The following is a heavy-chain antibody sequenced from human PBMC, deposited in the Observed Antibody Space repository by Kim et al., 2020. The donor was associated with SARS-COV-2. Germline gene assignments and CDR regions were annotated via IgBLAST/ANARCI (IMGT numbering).Heavy chain of an antibody. J-gene: IGHJ6*02. CDR2: IYYSGST. Sequence: SETLSLTCTVSGGSVSSGSYYWSWIRQPPGKGLEWIGYIYYSGSTNYNPSLKSRVTISVDTSKNQFSLKLSSVTAADTAVYYCARVGIHNSSSWLGVAASYYYYYYGMDVWGQGTTVTVSS. CDR3: ARVGIHNSSSWLGVAASYYYYYYGMDV. V-gene: IGHV4-61*01. D-gene: IGHD6-13*01. CDR1: GGSVSSGSYY.